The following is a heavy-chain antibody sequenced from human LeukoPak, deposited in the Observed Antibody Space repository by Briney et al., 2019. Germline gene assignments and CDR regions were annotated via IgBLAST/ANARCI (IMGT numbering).Heavy chain of an antibody. J-gene: IGHJ4*02. CDR2: ISAYNGNT. D-gene: IGHD3-22*01. CDR1: GYTFTSYG. Sequence: ASVKVSCKASGYTFTSYGISWVRQAPGQGLEWMGWISAYNGNTNYAQKLQGRVTMTTDISTSTAYMELRGLRSDDTAVYYCARLGYYDREVLHWGQGTLVTVSS. V-gene: IGHV1-18*01. CDR3: ARLGYYDREVLH.